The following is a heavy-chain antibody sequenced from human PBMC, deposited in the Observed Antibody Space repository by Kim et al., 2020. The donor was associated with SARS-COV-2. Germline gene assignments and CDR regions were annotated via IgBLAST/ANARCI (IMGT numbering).Heavy chain of an antibody. V-gene: IGHV1-24*01. CDR3: ATASGGSYRSGTYFQH. Sequence: ASVKVSCKVSGYTLTELSMHWVRQAPGKGLEWMGGFDPEDGETIYAQKFQGRVTMTEDTSTDTAYMELSSLRSEDTAVYYCATASGGSYRSGTYFQHWGQGTLVTVSS. CDR2: FDPEDGET. D-gene: IGHD1-26*01. J-gene: IGHJ1*01. CDR1: GYTLTELS.